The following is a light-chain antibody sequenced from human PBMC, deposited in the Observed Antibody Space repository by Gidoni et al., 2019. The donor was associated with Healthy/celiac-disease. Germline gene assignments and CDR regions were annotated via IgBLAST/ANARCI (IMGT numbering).Light chain of an antibody. V-gene: IGLV2-14*03. CDR1: SNDVGGYNY. J-gene: IGLJ2*01. Sequence: QSALTQPASVSGSPGQSITVSCTGTSNDVGGYNYVSWFQHHPGKAPKLMIYDVSNRPSGVSERFSGSKSGNTASLTISGLQAEDEADYYCSSYTTISPVVFGGGTKLTVL. CDR2: DVS. CDR3: SSYTTISPVV.